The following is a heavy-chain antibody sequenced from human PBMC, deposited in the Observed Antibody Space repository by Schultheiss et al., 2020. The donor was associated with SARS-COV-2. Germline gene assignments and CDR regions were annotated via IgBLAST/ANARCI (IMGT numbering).Heavy chain of an antibody. Sequence: GGSLRLSCAASGFTFSSYAMSWVRQAPGKGLEWVAVISYDGSNKYYADSVKGRFTISRDNSKNTLYLQMNSLRAEDTAVYYCAREAVKYSSGWYWDYWGQGTLVTVSS. D-gene: IGHD6-19*01. J-gene: IGHJ4*02. CDR1: GFTFSSYA. CDR2: ISYDGSNK. V-gene: IGHV3-30*04. CDR3: AREAVKYSSGWYWDY.